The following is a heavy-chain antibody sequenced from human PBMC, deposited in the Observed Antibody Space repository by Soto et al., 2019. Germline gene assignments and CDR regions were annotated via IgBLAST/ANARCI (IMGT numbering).Heavy chain of an antibody. Sequence: QVQLVQSGAEVKKPGASVMVSCKASGYTFRDYDINWVRQASGQGLEWMGWMNPNSGNTAYAQKFQGRVTMTGDTTTNTAYMELSSLTSVDTAVYYCTRRARIGKQLWLPFDSWAQGTLVTVSS. V-gene: IGHV1-8*01. CDR1: GYTFRDYD. D-gene: IGHD3-22*01. CDR3: TRRARIGKQLWLPFDS. CDR2: MNPNSGNT. J-gene: IGHJ4*02.